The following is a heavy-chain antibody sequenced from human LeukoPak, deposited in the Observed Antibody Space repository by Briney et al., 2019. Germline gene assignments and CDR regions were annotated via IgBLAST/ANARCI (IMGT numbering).Heavy chain of an antibody. V-gene: IGHV4-34*01. J-gene: IGHJ4*02. D-gene: IGHD2-2*02. CDR1: GGSFSGYY. CDR2: INHSGST. Sequence: SETLSLTCAVHGGSFSGYYWSWIRQPPGKGLEWIGEINHSGSTNYNPSLKSRVTISADTSKNQFSLKLSSVTAADTAVYYCARGFRVVVPAAIGFDYWGQGTLVTVSS. CDR3: ARGFRVVVPAAIGFDY.